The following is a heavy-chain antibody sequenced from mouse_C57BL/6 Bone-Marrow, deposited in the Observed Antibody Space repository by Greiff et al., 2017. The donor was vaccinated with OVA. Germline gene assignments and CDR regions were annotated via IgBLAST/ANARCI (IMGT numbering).Heavy chain of an antibody. D-gene: IGHD1-1*02. CDR3: TRNYGYDAMDY. J-gene: IGHJ4*01. CDR2: IYPRSGNT. V-gene: IGHV1-81*01. Sequence: QVQLKQSGAELARPGASVKLSCKASGYTFTSYGISWVKQRPGQGLEWIGEIYPRSGNTYYNEKFKGKATLTADKSSSTAYMELRSLTSEDSAVYFCTRNYGYDAMDYGGQGTSVTVSS. CDR1: GYTFTSYG.